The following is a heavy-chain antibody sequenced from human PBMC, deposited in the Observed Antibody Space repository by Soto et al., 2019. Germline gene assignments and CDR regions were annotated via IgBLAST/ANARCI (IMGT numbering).Heavy chain of an antibody. Sequence: SVKVSCKSSGYTFTGYYLHWVRQAPGQGLEWMGWINPNGGGRNYAQKFQGRVTMTRDTSINTAYMELNNLGSDDTAVYYCTRDYGGYCSGDACYFGSLDSWGQGTLVTVSS. D-gene: IGHD2-15*01. V-gene: IGHV1-2*02. J-gene: IGHJ5*01. CDR3: TRDYGGYCSGDACYFGSLDS. CDR1: GYTFTGYY. CDR2: INPNGGGR.